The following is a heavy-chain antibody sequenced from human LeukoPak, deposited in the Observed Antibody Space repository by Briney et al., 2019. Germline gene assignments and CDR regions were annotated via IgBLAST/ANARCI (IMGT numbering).Heavy chain of an antibody. D-gene: IGHD6-19*01. J-gene: IGHJ5*02. CDR3: ARARSGWAYNWFDP. CDR2: IYYSGST. Sequence: SETLSLTCTVSGVSISSYYWSWIRQPPGKGLEWIGYIYYSGSTNYNPSLKSRVTISVDTSKNQFSLKLSSVTAADTAVYYCARARSGWAYNWFDPWGQGTLVTVSS. V-gene: IGHV4-59*01. CDR1: GVSISSYY.